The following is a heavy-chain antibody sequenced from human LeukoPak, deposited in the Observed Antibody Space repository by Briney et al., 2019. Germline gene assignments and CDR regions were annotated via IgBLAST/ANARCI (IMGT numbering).Heavy chain of an antibody. J-gene: IGHJ4*02. Sequence: SETLSLTCTVSGGFISSYYWSWIRQPPGKGLEWIGYIYYSGSTNYNPSLKSRVTISVDTSKNQFSLKLSSVTAADTAVYYCARGTRLDYYDSSGYYLWGQGTLVTVFS. CDR3: ARGTRLDYYDSSGYYL. CDR2: IYYSGST. D-gene: IGHD3-22*01. V-gene: IGHV4-59*01. CDR1: GGFISSYY.